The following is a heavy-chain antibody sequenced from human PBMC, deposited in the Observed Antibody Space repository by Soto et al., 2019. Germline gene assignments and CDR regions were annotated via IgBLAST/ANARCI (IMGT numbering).Heavy chain of an antibody. CDR2: INHSGST. D-gene: IGHD6-6*01. CDR3: ASAKIAARFFDY. J-gene: IGHJ4*02. Sequence: SETLSLTCAVYGGSFSGYYWSWIRQPPGKGLEWIGEINHSGSTNYNPSLKSRVTISVDTSKNQFSLKLSSVTAADTAVYYCASAKIAARFFDYWGQGTLVTVSS. CDR1: GGSFSGYY. V-gene: IGHV4-34*01.